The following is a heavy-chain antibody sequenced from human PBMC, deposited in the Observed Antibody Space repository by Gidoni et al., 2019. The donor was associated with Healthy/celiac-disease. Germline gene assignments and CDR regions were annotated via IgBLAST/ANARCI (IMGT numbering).Heavy chain of an antibody. CDR3: ARSLGGKVYFDY. Sequence: QVQLVQSGAEVQQPGASVTDSCKASGYTFTGHYMHWVRQAPGQGLEWMGWINHNSGGTNYAQKFQGRVTMTRDTSISTAYMELSRLRSDDTAVYYCARSLGGKVYFDYWGQGTLVTVSS. V-gene: IGHV1-2*02. D-gene: IGHD2-15*01. J-gene: IGHJ4*02. CDR2: INHNSGGT. CDR1: GYTFTGHY.